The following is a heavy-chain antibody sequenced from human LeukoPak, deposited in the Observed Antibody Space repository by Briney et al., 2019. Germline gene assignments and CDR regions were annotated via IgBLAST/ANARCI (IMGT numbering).Heavy chain of an antibody. CDR3: ARLRGDHVKDNWFDP. CDR2: IYPGDSDT. V-gene: IGHV5-51*01. D-gene: IGHD2-21*02. CDR1: GYSFTSYW. J-gene: IGHJ5*02. Sequence: GEPLKISCKGSGYSFTSYWIAWVRQIPGKGLEGMGIIYPGDSDTRYSPSFQGQVTISADKSMSTAYLQWSSLKASDTAMYYCARLRGDHVKDNWFDPWGQGTLVTVSS.